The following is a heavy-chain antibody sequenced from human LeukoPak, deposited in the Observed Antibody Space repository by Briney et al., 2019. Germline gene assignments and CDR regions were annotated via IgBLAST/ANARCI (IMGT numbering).Heavy chain of an antibody. CDR3: ARDHFGVVIIYYYYGMGV. V-gene: IGHV3-48*01. D-gene: IGHD3-3*01. CDR2: ISSSSSTI. J-gene: IGHJ6*02. CDR1: GFTFSSYS. Sequence: GGSLRLSCAASGFTFSSYSMNWVRQAPGKGLEWVSYISSSSSTIYYADSVKGRFTISRDNAKNSLYLQMNSLRAEDTAVYYCARDHFGVVIIYYYYGMGVWGQGTTVTVSS.